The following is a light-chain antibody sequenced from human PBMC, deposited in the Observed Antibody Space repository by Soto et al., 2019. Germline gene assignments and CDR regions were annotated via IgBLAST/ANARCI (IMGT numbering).Light chain of an antibody. Sequence: IQLTQSPSSLSASVGDRVTITCRASQGISSYLAWYQQKPGKAPKLLIYAASTLQSGVPSRFSGSGSGKDFTLTISSLQPEDFATYYCQQLNSYTFGGRTQVDI. J-gene: IGKJ4*01. V-gene: IGKV1-9*01. CDR1: QGISSY. CDR3: QQLNSYT. CDR2: AAS.